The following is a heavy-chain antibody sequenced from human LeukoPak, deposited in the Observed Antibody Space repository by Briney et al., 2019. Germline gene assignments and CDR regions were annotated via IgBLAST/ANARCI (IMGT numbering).Heavy chain of an antibody. CDR1: GGTFSSYA. CDR3: ARSYVVATITYGYYYYYMDV. V-gene: IGHV1-8*02. D-gene: IGHD5-12*01. CDR2: INPNSGGT. J-gene: IGHJ6*03. Sequence: ASVKVSCKASGGTFSSYAISWVRQAPGQGLEWMGWINPNSGGTKYAQNFQGRVTMTRNTSISTAYMELSSLRSADTAVYYCARSYVVATITYGYYYYYMDVWGKGTTVTISS.